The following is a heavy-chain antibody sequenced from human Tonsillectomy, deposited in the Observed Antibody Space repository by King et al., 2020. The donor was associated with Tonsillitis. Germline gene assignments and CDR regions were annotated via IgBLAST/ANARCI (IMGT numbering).Heavy chain of an antibody. CDR2: LSWNSGRI. CDR3: AKDSEPYYYNYGMDV. Sequence: VQLVESGGGLVQPGRSLRLSCAASGFIFDEYAMHWVRQVPGKGLEWVSGLSWNSGRIGYADSVKGRFTISRDHGKSSLYLQMNSLRAEDTALYYCAKDSEPYYYNYGMDVWGQGTTVTVSS. CDR1: GFIFDEYA. J-gene: IGHJ6*02. V-gene: IGHV3-9*01.